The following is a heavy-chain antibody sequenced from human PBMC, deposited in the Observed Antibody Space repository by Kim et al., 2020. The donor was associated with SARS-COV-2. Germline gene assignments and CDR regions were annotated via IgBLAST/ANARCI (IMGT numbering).Heavy chain of an antibody. D-gene: IGHD6-13*01. V-gene: IGHV7-4-1*02. J-gene: IGHJ5*02. CDR2: INTNTGNP. CDR3: ARPNHLVHWGFDP. Sequence: ASVKVSCKASGYTFTGYAMNWVRQAPGQGLEGMGWINTNTGNPTYAQGFIGRFVFSLDTSVNTAYLQISSLKAEDTAMYYCARPNHLVHWGFDPWGQGTLVTVSS. CDR1: GYTFTGYA.